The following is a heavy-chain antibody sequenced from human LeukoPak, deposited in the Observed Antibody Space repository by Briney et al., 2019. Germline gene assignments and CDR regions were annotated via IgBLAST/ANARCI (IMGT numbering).Heavy chain of an antibody. CDR3: ASLFLCYGCSSSSDSFNI. D-gene: IGHD6-6*01. V-gene: IGHV3-74*01. CDR1: GFTFSRYW. Sequence: GGSLRLSYEASGFTFSRYWMHWVRQAPGKGLVWVSRINSDGSRTTYADSVRGRFTISRDNAKNTLYLQMNSLRAEDTAVYYCASLFLCYGCSSSSDSFNIWGQGTMVTVSS. CDR2: INSDGSRT. J-gene: IGHJ3*02.